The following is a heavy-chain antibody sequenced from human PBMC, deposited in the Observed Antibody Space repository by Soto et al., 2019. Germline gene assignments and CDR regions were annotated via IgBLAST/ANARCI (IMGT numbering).Heavy chain of an antibody. J-gene: IGHJ4*02. CDR1: GFTFSSYA. V-gene: IGHV3-23*01. CDR3: AKDLTAYCGGDCYSDY. CDR2: ISGSGGST. D-gene: IGHD2-21*02. Sequence: PGGSLRLSCAASGFTFSSYAMSWVRQAPGKGLEWVSAISGSGGSTYYAGSVKGRLTISRDNSKNTLYLQMNSLRAEDTAVYYCAKDLTAYCGGDCYSDYWGQGTLVTVSS.